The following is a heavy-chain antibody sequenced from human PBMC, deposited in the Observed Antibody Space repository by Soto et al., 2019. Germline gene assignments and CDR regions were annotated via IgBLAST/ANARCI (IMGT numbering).Heavy chain of an antibody. V-gene: IGHV5-51*01. CDR3: ARPQGYCSGGSCYSYYYGMDV. CDR2: IYPGDSDT. J-gene: IGHJ6*02. Sequence: GESLKISCKGSGYSFTSYWIGWVRQMPGKXLEWMGIIYPGDSDTRYSPSFQGQVTISADKSISTAYLQWSSLKASDTAMYYCARPQGYCSGGSCYSYYYGMDVWGQGTTVTVSS. D-gene: IGHD2-15*01. CDR1: GYSFTSYW.